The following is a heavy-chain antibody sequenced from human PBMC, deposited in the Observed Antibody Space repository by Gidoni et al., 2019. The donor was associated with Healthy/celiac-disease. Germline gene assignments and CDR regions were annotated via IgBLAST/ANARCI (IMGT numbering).Heavy chain of an antibody. V-gene: IGHV3-53*01. D-gene: IGHD6-19*01. CDR3: ARENQFISVCYLGFDY. CDR2: IYSGGST. J-gene: IGHJ4*02. CDR1: GFTVRSHY. Sequence: EVQLVESGGGLIQPGGSLRLSGAASGFTVRSHYMSWVRQAPGKGLEWGAVIYSGGSTYYADAVEDRFSIYRDNSKNTLYLQMNSLRAEDTAVYYCARENQFISVCYLGFDYWGQGTLVTVSS.